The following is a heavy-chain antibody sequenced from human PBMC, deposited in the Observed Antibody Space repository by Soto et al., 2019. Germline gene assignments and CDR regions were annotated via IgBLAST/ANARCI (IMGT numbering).Heavy chain of an antibody. D-gene: IGHD6-19*01. CDR2: IHYSGST. CDR1: GGSISSSSYY. Sequence: SETLSLTCTVSGGSISSSSYYWGWIRQPPGKGLEWIGSIHYSGSTYYNPSLKSRVTISVDTSKNQFSLKLSSVTAADTAVYYCEVAVAGYPSVAFDIWGQGTMVTVSS. V-gene: IGHV4-39*01. CDR3: EVAVAGYPSVAFDI. J-gene: IGHJ3*02.